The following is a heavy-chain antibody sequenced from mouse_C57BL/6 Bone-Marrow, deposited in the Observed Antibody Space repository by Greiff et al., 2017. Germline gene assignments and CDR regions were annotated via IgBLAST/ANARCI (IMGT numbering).Heavy chain of an antibody. D-gene: IGHD1-1*01. Sequence: QVQLQQSGAELVRPGTSVKLSCKASGYTFTSYWMHWVKQRPGQGLEWIGVIDPSDSYTNYNQKFKGKATLTVDTSSSTAYMQLSSLTSEDSAVYYCARPGYYYGSSYVHYWGQGTTLTVSS. CDR2: IDPSDSYT. CDR1: GYTFTSYW. CDR3: ARPGYYYGSSYVHY. V-gene: IGHV1-59*01. J-gene: IGHJ2*01.